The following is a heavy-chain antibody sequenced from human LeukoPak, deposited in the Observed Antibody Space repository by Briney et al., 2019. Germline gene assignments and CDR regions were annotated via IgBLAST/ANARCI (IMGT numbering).Heavy chain of an antibody. CDR1: GFTFSDYY. CDR2: ISSSGSTI. D-gene: IGHD2-21*01. Sequence: PGGSLRLSCAASGFTFSDYYMSWIRQAPGKGLEWVSYISSSGSTIYYADSVKGRFTISRDNAKNSLYLQMNSLRAEDTAVYYCARVEVENYYYYYYMDVWGKGTTVTISS. CDR3: ARVEVENYYYYYYMDV. V-gene: IGHV3-11*01. J-gene: IGHJ6*03.